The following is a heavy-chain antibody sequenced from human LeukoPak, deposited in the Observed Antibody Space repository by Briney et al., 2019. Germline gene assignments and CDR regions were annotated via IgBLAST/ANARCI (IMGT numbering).Heavy chain of an antibody. D-gene: IGHD6-13*01. CDR2: ISYDGSNK. V-gene: IGHV3-30*18. CDR1: GFTFSSYG. J-gene: IGHJ4*02. Sequence: GGSLRLSCAASGFTFSSYGMHWVRQAPGKGLEWVAVISYDGSNKYYADSVKGRFTISRDNSKNTLYLQMNSLRAEATAVYYCAKDEGQQQLEYYSDYWGQGTLVTVSS. CDR3: AKDEGQQQLEYYSDY.